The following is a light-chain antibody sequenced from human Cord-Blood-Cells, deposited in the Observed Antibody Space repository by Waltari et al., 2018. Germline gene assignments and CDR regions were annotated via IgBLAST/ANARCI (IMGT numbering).Light chain of an antibody. V-gene: IGKV1-39*01. CDR3: QQSYSTPPLT. CDR2: AAS. CDR1: QSISSY. J-gene: IGKJ4*01. Sequence: DIQMTQSPSSLSASVGSRVTITCRASQSISSYLNWYQQKPGKAPKLLIYAASSLQSVVPSRFSGSGSGTDFTLTISSLQPEDFATYYCQQSYSTPPLTFGGGTKVEIK.